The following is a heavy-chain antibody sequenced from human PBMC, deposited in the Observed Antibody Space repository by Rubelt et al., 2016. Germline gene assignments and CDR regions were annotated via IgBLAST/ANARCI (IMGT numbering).Heavy chain of an antibody. D-gene: IGHD5-18*01. CDR2: IYYDGST. Sequence: QLQLQESGPGLVKPSETLSLTCTVSGGSISSSVYYWGWIRQPPGKGLEWIGSIYYDGSTYYNPSLKSRVTISVDTSKNQFSLKMYSVTAADTAVYYCAGGYGFIPVESWGKGTPVTVSS. V-gene: IGHV4-39*07. CDR1: GGSISSSVYY. CDR3: AGGYGFIPVES. J-gene: IGHJ4*02.